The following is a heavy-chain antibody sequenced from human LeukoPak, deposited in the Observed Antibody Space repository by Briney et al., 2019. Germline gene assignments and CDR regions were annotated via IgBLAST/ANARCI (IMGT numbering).Heavy chain of an antibody. CDR1: GFTFSSYW. J-gene: IGHJ4*02. CDR3: ATIAAAGL. V-gene: IGHV3-74*01. Sequence: GGSLRLSCAASGFTFSSYWMHWVRQAPGKGLVWVSRINGDGSSTSYADSVKGRFTISRDNAKNTLYLQMNSLRAEDTAVYYCATIAAAGLGGQGTLVTVSS. CDR2: INGDGSST. D-gene: IGHD6-13*01.